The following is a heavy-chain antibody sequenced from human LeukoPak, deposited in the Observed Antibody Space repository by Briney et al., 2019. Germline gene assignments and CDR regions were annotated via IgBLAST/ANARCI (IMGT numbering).Heavy chain of an antibody. CDR2: IIPIFGTA. D-gene: IGHD3-9*01. V-gene: IGHV1-69*05. Sequence: SVKVSCKASGGTFISYAISWVRQAPGQGLEWMGGIIPIFGTANYAQKFQGRVTITTDESTSTAYMELSSLRSEDTAVYYCARARPGVYDILTGSYYYMDVWGKGTTVTVSS. CDR3: ARARPGVYDILTGSYYYMDV. CDR1: GGTFISYA. J-gene: IGHJ6*03.